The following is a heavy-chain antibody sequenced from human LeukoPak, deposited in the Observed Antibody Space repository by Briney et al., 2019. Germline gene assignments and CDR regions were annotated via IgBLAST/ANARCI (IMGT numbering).Heavy chain of an antibody. CDR3: ARTTSFTASGYDY. D-gene: IGHD6-25*01. V-gene: IGHV1-8*03. CDR2: MNPNNGDS. CDR1: GYTFTNYY. Sequence: ASVTVTCKSSGYTFTNYYINWVRQATARGLEWMGWMNPNNGDSGYAQKFQGRVTITRDTSISTSYMELRSLRSDGTAVYFCARTTSFTASGYDYWGQGTLVTVSS. J-gene: IGHJ4*02.